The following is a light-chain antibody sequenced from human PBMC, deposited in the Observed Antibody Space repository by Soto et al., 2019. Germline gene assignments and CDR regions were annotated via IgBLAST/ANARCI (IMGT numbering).Light chain of an antibody. CDR1: QSVSSN. CDR2: GAS. J-gene: IGKJ1*01. CDR3: QQYNNWPQT. Sequence: EIVMTQSPATLSVSPGERATLSCRASQSVSSNLAWYQQTPGQAPRLLIYGASTRATGIPARFSGSGYGTEFPLTISSLQSEDFAVYYCQQYNNWPQTFGQGTKVEIK. V-gene: IGKV3-15*01.